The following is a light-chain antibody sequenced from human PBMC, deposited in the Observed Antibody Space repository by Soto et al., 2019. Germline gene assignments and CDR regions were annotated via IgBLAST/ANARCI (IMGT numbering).Light chain of an antibody. CDR3: QQRSNWLFT. Sequence: EIVLTQSPATLSLSPGERATLSCRANQSVSCYLAWYQQRPGQAPRLLIYDASNRATGIPARFSGSGSGTDFTLTISSLEPEDFAVYYCQQRSNWLFTFGPGTKVDIK. CDR1: QSVSCY. J-gene: IGKJ3*01. CDR2: DAS. V-gene: IGKV3-11*01.